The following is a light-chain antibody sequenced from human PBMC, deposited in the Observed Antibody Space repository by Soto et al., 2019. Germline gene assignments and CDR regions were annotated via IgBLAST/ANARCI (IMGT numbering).Light chain of an antibody. Sequence: QSVLTQPASVSGSPGQSITLSCTGTSSDVGGYNYVSWYQQHPGKAPKLMIYDVSNRPSGVSNRFSGSKSGNTASLTISGLQAEDEADYYCSSYTSSSPRVFGGGTKLTVL. CDR3: SSYTSSSPRV. J-gene: IGLJ3*02. V-gene: IGLV2-14*01. CDR1: SSDVGGYNY. CDR2: DVS.